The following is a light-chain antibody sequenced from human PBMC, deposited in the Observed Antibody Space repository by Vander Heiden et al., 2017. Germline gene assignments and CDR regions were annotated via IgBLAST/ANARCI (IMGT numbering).Light chain of an antibody. CDR2: RSN. CDR1: SSNIGINY. Sequence: SFLTPPPSPSPPPAPRVPISCSGSSSNIGINYVYWYQQLPGTAPKLLIYRSNQRPSGVSDRFSGSKSGTSASLAISGLRSEDEADYYCAAWDDNLSGLLFGGGTKLTLL. V-gene: IGLV1-47*01. J-gene: IGLJ2*01. CDR3: AAWDDNLSGLL.